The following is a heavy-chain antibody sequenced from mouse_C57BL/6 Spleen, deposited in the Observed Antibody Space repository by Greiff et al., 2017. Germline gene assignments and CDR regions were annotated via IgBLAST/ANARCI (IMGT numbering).Heavy chain of an antibody. CDR3: AREGKRFAY. Sequence: EVQLVESGGGLVKPGGSLKLSCAASGFTFSSYAMSWVRQTPEKRLEWVATISDGGSYTYYPDNVKGRFTISRDNAKNNLYLQMSHLKSEDTAMYYCAREGKRFAYWGQGTLVTVSA. CDR2: ISDGGSYT. CDR1: GFTFSSYA. V-gene: IGHV5-4*01. J-gene: IGHJ3*01.